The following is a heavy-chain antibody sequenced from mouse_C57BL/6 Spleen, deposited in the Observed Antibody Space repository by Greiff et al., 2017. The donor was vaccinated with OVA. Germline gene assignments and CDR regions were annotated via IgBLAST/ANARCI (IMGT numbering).Heavy chain of an antibody. V-gene: IGHV3-6*01. Sequence: VQLQQSGPGLVKPSQSLSLTCSVTGYSITSGYYWNWIRQFPGNKLEWMGYISYDGSNNYNPSLKNRISITRDTSKNQFFLKLNSVTTEDTATYDCARAYDYHWYFDVWGTGTTVTVSS. CDR2: ISYDGSN. D-gene: IGHD2-4*01. CDR3: ARAYDYHWYFDV. J-gene: IGHJ1*03. CDR1: GYSITSGYY.